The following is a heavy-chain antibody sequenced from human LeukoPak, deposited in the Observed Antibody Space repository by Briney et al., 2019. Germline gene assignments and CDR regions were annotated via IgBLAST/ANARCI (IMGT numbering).Heavy chain of an antibody. J-gene: IGHJ6*03. D-gene: IGHD3-9*01. CDR3: ARQAGSYYDILTGQYYYYYYMDV. CDR2: IYPGDSDT. V-gene: IGHV5-51*01. Sequence: GESLKISCKGSGYSFTSYWIGWVRLMPGKGLEWMGIIYPGDSDTRYSPSFQGQVTISADKSISTAYLQWSSLKASDTAMYYCARQAGSYYDILTGQYYYYYYMDVWGKGTTVTVSS. CDR1: GYSFTSYW.